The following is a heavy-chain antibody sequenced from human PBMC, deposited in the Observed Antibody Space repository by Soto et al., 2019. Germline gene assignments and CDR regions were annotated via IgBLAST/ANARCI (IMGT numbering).Heavy chain of an antibody. Sequence: ASVKXSCKASGGTFSSYAISWVRQAPGQRLEWMGWINAGNGNTKYSQKFQGRVTITRDTSASTAYMELSSLRSEDTAVYYCARDEKDYDFWSGSRMDVWGQGTTVTVSS. V-gene: IGHV1-3*01. CDR2: INAGNGNT. CDR1: GGTFSSYA. D-gene: IGHD3-3*01. CDR3: ARDEKDYDFWSGSRMDV. J-gene: IGHJ6*02.